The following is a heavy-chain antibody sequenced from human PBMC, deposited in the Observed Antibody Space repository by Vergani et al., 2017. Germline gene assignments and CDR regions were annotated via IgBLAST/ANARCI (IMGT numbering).Heavy chain of an antibody. V-gene: IGHV3-21*01. D-gene: IGHD6-13*01. CDR3: AREGIAAADGPIPFDY. CDR2: ISSSSSYI. Sequence: EVQLVESGGGLVKPGGSLRLSCAASGFTFSSYSMNWVRQAPGKGLEWVSSISSSSSYIYYADSVKGRFTISRDNAKNSLYLQMNSLRAEDTAVYYCAREGIAAADGPIPFDYWGQGTLVAVSS. CDR1: GFTFSSYS. J-gene: IGHJ4*02.